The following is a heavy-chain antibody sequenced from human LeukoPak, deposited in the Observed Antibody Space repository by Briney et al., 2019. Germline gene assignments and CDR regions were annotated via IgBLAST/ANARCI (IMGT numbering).Heavy chain of an antibody. CDR2: INPNSGGT. V-gene: IGHV1-2*02. D-gene: IGHD3-22*01. CDR1: GYTFTSYY. Sequence: ASVKVSCKASGYTFTSYYMHWVRQAPGQGLEWMGWINPNSGGTNYAQKFQGRVTMTRDTSISTAYMELSRLRSDDTAVYYCARDYYDSRATANWYFDLWGRGTLVTVSS. J-gene: IGHJ2*01. CDR3: ARDYYDSRATANWYFDL.